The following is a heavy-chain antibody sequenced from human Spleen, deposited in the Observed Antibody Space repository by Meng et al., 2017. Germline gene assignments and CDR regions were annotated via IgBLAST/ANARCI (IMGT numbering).Heavy chain of an antibody. Sequence: GESLKISCKGSGYSFTSYWIGWVRQMPGKGLEWMGIIYPGDSDTRYSPSFQGQVTISADKSISTAYLQWSSLKASDTAMYYCASSIAAAGADIRYFDLWGRGNLVTVSS. J-gene: IGHJ2*01. V-gene: IGHV5-51*01. CDR3: ASSIAAAGADIRYFDL. CDR1: GYSFTSYW. CDR2: IYPGDSDT. D-gene: IGHD6-13*01.